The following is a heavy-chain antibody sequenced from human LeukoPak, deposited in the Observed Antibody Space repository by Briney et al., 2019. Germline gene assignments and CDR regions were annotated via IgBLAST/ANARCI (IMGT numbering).Heavy chain of an antibody. Sequence: PSETLSLTCTVSGGSISSYYWSWIRQPPGKGLEWIGYIYYSGTTNYNPSLKSRVTISVDTSKNQFSLKLSSVTAADTAVYYCARVPPSYGLDYWGQGTLVTVSS. D-gene: IGHD5-18*01. CDR2: IYYSGTT. CDR1: GGSISSYY. CDR3: ARVPPSYGLDY. J-gene: IGHJ4*02. V-gene: IGHV4-59*12.